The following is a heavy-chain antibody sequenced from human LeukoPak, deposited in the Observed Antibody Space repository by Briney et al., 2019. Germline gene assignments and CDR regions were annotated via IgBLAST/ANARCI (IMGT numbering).Heavy chain of an antibody. CDR1: GCSISSYY. Sequence: PSETLSLTCSVSGCSISSYYWSWIRQPPGKGLEWIGRIYASGSSNCNPSLKSRVTVSVDTSKNQFSLKLSSVTAADTAVYYCARDSAQLWFVPDCWGQGTLVTVSS. V-gene: IGHV4-4*07. CDR2: IYASGSS. CDR3: ARDSAQLWFVPDC. J-gene: IGHJ4*02. D-gene: IGHD5-18*01.